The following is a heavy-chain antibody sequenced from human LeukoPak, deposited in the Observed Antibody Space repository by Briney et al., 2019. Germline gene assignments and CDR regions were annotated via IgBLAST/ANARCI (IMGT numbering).Heavy chain of an antibody. CDR2: ISYDGSNK. Sequence: GGSLRLSCAASGFTFSSYGIHWVRQTPGEGLEWVAVISYDGSNKYYADSVKGRFTISRDSSKNTLYLQMNSLRAEDTAVYYCAKEYAGSHYYYYYMDVWGKGTTVTVSS. J-gene: IGHJ6*03. CDR1: GFTFSSYG. V-gene: IGHV3-30*18. CDR3: AKEYAGSHYYYYYMDV.